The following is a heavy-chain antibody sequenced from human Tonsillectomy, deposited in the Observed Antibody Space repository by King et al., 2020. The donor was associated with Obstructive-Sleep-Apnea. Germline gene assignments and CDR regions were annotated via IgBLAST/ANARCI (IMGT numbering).Heavy chain of an antibody. CDR3: ARVRAVAGGGYFDY. J-gene: IGHJ4*02. CDR1: GYTFTDYY. D-gene: IGHD6-19*01. CDR2: INPDSGGT. V-gene: IGHV1-2*02. Sequence: QLVQSGAEVKKPGASVKVSCKASGYTFTDYYMHWVRQAPGQGLEWLGWINPDSGGTNYAQKFQGRVTMTRDTSITTVYMELSSLRSDDTALYYCARVRAVAGGGYFDYWGQGTLVTVSS.